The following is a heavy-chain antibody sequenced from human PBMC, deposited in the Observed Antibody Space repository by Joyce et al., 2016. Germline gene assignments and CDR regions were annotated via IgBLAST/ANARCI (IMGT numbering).Heavy chain of an antibody. Sequence: EVQLVESGGGLVQPGRSLRLSCAASGFTFDDYAMQWVRQAAGRGLEGVSGISWNSGSIGYADSVKGRFTISRDNAKNSLYLQMNRLRTEDMALYYCTRRSATGRTRGAFDVWGQGTMVTVSS. CDR3: TRRSATGRTRGAFDV. V-gene: IGHV3-9*03. CDR1: GFTFDDYA. D-gene: IGHD1-1*01. J-gene: IGHJ3*01. CDR2: ISWNSGSI.